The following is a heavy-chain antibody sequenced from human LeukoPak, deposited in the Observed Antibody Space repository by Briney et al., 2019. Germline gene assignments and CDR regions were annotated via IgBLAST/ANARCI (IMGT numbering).Heavy chain of an antibody. V-gene: IGHV4-31*03. CDR1: GSSISSGGYY. CDR2: IYYSGSA. J-gene: IGHJ4*02. CDR3: ARVNYGSATKEDY. D-gene: IGHD3-10*01. Sequence: PSETLSLTCTVSGSSISSGGYYWSWIRQHPGKGLEWIGYIYYSGSAYYNPSLKSRVTISVDTSESQFSLKLSSVTAADTAVYYCARVNYGSATKEDYWGQGTLVTVSS.